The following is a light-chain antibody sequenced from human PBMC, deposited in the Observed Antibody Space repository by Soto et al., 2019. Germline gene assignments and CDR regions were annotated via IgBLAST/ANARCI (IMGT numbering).Light chain of an antibody. CDR2: KAS. V-gene: IGKV1-5*03. J-gene: IGKJ1*01. CDR1: QSIGNW. Sequence: DIQMTQSPSTLSASVGDRLTITCRASQSIGNWLAWYQQKPGKAPKLLIYKASSLESGVPSRFSGSGSGTEFTLTITRLQPDDFATYYCQQYNTFCTFGQGTKVEIK. CDR3: QQYNTFCT.